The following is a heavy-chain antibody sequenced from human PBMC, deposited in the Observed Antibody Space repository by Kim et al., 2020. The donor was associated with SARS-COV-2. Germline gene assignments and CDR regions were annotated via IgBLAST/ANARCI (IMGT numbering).Heavy chain of an antibody. D-gene: IGHD2-15*01. Sequence: VKGRFTISRDNSKNTLYLQMNSLRAEDTAVYYCAKDLSGRWSNLVGAFDIWGQGTMVTVSS. J-gene: IGHJ3*02. V-gene: IGHV3-23*01. CDR3: AKDLSGRWSNLVGAFDI.